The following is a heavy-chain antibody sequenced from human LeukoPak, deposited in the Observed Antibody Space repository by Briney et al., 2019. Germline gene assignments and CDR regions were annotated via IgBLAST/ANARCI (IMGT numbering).Heavy chain of an antibody. CDR2: MNPNSGNT. CDR3: ARSTDSSAPYYYYHMDV. J-gene: IGHJ6*03. Sequence: GASVKVSCKASGYTFASYDINWVRQATGHRLEWMGWMNPNSGNTGYAQKFQGRATMTRDTSINTAYMELSNLRSEDTAVYYCARSTDSSAPYYYYHMDVWGEGTTVTVSS. D-gene: IGHD6-6*01. CDR1: GYTFASYD. V-gene: IGHV1-8*01.